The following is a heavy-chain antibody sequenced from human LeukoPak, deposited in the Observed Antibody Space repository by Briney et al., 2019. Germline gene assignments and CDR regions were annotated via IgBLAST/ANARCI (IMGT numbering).Heavy chain of an antibody. V-gene: IGHV1-18*01. D-gene: IGHD2-2*01. CDR3: ARVPLLSLYYYYYGMDV. Sequence: ASVKVSCKASGYTFTSDGISWVRQAPGQGLEWMGWISAYNGNTNYAQKLQGRVTMTTDTSTSTAYMELRSLRSDDTAVYYCARVPLLSLYYYYYGMDVWGQGTTVTVSS. CDR2: ISAYNGNT. CDR1: GYTFTSDG. J-gene: IGHJ6*02.